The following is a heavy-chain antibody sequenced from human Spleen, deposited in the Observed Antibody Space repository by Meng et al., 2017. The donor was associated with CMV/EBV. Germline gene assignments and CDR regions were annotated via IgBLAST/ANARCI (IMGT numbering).Heavy chain of an antibody. CDR2: ISTSGSTV. Sequence: GGSLRLSCAASGFTFTDYYMSWIRQGPGKGLEWVSYISTSGSTVSYAESVKGRFTISRDNAKKSLYLQMNSLRAEDTAVYYCATYDHDGNRIFDYWGQGSLVTVSS. D-gene: IGHD1-14*01. CDR3: ATYDHDGNRIFDY. V-gene: IGHV3-11*01. J-gene: IGHJ4*02. CDR1: GFTFTDYY.